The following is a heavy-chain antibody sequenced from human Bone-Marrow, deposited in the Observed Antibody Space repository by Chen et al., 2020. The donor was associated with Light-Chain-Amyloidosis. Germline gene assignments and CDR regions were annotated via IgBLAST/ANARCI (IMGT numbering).Heavy chain of an antibody. CDR3: ARSLLGYCSSTSCRSFDY. V-gene: IGHV4-39*01. J-gene: IGHJ4*02. Sequence: QLQLQESGPGLVKHSETLSLTCTVSGGSISSSSYYWGWIRQPPGKGLEWIGSIYYSGSTYYNPSLKSRVTISVDTSKNQFSLKLSSVTAADTAVYYCARSLLGYCSSTSCRSFDYWGQGTLVTVSS. CDR1: GGSISSSSYY. D-gene: IGHD2-2*01. CDR2: IYYSGST.